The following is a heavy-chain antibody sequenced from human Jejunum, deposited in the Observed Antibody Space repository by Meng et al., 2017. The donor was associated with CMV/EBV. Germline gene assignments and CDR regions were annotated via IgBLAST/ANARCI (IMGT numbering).Heavy chain of an antibody. V-gene: IGHV3-11*06. CDR1: GLTFSDQY. J-gene: IGHJ4*02. Sequence: QWQLVGSGGGLVKPVGSLGLSCAASGLTFSDQYMSWIRQAPGKGLELISYISSSGDYTNYADSVRGRFTVSRDNAKNSLYLQLNSLRAEDTALYYCTTVHYYAINYWGQGTLVTVSS. D-gene: IGHD1-26*01. CDR3: TTVHYYAINY. CDR2: ISSSGDYT.